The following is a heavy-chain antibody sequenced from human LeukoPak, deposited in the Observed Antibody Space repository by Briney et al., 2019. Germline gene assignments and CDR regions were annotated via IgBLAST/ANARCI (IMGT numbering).Heavy chain of an antibody. CDR2: IYYSGST. CDR1: GGSISSYY. CDR3: AREYSSSSGRRAFDF. J-gene: IGHJ3*01. Sequence: SETLSLTCTVSGGSISSYYWNWIRQPPGKGLEWIGYIYYSGSTNFNPSLKSRVTTLVDTSKNQFSLRLSSVTAADTAVYYCAREYSSSSGRRAFDFWGQGTMVT. V-gene: IGHV4-59*08. D-gene: IGHD6-6*01.